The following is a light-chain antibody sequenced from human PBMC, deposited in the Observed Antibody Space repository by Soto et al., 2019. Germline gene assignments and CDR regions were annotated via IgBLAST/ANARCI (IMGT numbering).Light chain of an antibody. J-gene: IGLJ3*02. CDR3: QTWATGIRV. Sequence: QPVLTQSPSASASLGASVKLTCTLSSGHSSYTIAWHQQQPEKGPRYLMKLNSDGSHTKGGEIPDRFSGSSSGAERYLTISRLQSEDEADYSCQTWATGIRVFGGGTKVTVL. CDR2: LNSDGSH. CDR1: SGHSSYT. V-gene: IGLV4-69*01.